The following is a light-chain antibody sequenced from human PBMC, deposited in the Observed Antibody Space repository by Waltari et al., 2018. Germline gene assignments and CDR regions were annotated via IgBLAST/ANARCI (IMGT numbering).Light chain of an antibody. CDR3: QQFDTYPWT. Sequence: IQLTPSPSTVSASIGDIDHIICRASQDISSCLAWYQQKPERAPKLLIYKATKASTLERGVPPRFSGSGSGTEFTLTINSLQPDDFATYYCQQFDTYPWTFGQGTKVEIK. CDR2: KATKAS. J-gene: IGKJ1*01. CDR1: QDISSC. V-gene: IGKV1-5*03.